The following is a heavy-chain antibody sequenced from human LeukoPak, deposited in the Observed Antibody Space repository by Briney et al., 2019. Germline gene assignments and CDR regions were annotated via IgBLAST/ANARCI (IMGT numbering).Heavy chain of an antibody. J-gene: IGHJ4*02. V-gene: IGHV1-18*01. CDR1: GYTFTSYS. D-gene: IGHD6-19*01. CDR2: ISAYNGKT. CDR3: AREGRSRGWYDY. Sequence: ASVKVSCKASGYTFTSYSISWVRQAPGQGREWMGWISAYNGKTNYTQKLQGRVTMTTDTSTTTAYMELRSLRSDDTAVYYWAREGRSRGWYDYWGQGTLVTVSS.